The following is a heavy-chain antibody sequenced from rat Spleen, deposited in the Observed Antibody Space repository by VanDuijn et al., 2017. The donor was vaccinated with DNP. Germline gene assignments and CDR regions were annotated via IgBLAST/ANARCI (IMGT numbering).Heavy chain of an antibody. Sequence: EVQLVESGGGLVQPGRSLKLSCVVSGITFSDHNMAWVRQAPTKGLEWVASISYDGSDTYYRDSVKGRFTISRDNAKSTLYLQMGSLRSEDTATYYCAGRPPPTRGPFDYWGQGVTVTVSS. CDR3: AGRPPPTRGPFDY. CDR1: GITFSDHN. V-gene: IGHV5-7*01. CDR2: ISYDGSDT. D-gene: IGHD1-4*01. J-gene: IGHJ2*01.